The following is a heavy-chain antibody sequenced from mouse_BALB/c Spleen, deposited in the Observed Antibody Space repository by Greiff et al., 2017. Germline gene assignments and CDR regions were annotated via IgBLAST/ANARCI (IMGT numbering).Heavy chain of an antibody. CDR1: GYTFTSSW. D-gene: IGHD4-1*01. V-gene: IGHV1S130*01. CDR3: ASSNWGGAMDY. Sequence: QVQLQQSGSVLVRPGASVKLSCKASGYTFTSSWMHWAQQRPGQGLEWIGEIHPNSGNTNYNETFKGKATLTVDTTSSTAYVDLSSLTSEDSAVYYCASSNWGGAMDYWGQGTSVTVSS. CDR2: IHPNSGNT. J-gene: IGHJ4*01.